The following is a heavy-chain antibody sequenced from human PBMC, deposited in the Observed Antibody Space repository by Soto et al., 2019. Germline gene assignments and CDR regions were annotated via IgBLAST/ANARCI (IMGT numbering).Heavy chain of an antibody. CDR1: GFTFRSYW. CDR2: INLDGSEK. V-gene: IGHV3-7*05. D-gene: IGHD1-1*01. Sequence: EGQLVESGGGLVQPGGSLRLSCQVSGFTFRSYWMTWVRRAPGQGLEWVANINLDGSEKYYVDAVKGRFTISRDNAKNSLPLDLRDLRDNDTAVYYCARGAMAGNEVPGDWSQGTLVTVSS. J-gene: IGHJ1*01. CDR3: ARGAMAGNEVPGD.